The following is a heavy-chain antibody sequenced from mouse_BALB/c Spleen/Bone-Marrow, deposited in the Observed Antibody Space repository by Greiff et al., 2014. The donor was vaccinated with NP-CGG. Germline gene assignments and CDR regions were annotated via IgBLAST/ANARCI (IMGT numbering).Heavy chain of an antibody. Sequence: QVQLQQSGAEVVRPGTSVKVSCKASGYDFTSYLIEWIKQRPGQGLEWIGVINPGSGGSNYNEKFTGKATLTVDKSSSTAYMQLISLTSDDSAVYFCARNANWLFTYWGQGTLVTVSA. CDR1: GYDFTSYL. CDR3: ARNANWLFTY. CDR2: INPGSGGS. J-gene: IGHJ3*01. D-gene: IGHD4-1*01. V-gene: IGHV1-54*01.